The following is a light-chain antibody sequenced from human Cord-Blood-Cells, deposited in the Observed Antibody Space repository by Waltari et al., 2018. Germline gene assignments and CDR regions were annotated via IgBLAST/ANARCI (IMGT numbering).Light chain of an antibody. J-gene: IGKJ4*01. V-gene: IGKV3-11*01. Sequence: EIVLTQSPATLSLPPGERAPLSCTASQSVSSYLAWYQQKPGQAPSLLIYDASNRATGIPARFSGSGSGTYFTLTISSLEPEDFAVYYCQQRSNWPLTFGGGTKVEIK. CDR3: QQRSNWPLT. CDR1: QSVSSY. CDR2: DAS.